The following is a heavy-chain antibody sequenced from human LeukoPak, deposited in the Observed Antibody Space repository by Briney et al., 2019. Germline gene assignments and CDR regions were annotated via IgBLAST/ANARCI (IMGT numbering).Heavy chain of an antibody. CDR1: GYTFTSYY. J-gene: IGHJ6*02. D-gene: IGHD2-2*01. CDR2: INPSGGST. CDR3: ARDSPPSTYYYGMDV. Sequence: ASVKVSCKASGYTFTSYYMHWVRQAPGQGLEWMGIINPSGGSTSFAQKFQGRVTMTRDTSTSTVYMELGSLRSEDTAVYYCARDSPPSTYYYGMDVWGQGTTVTVPS. V-gene: IGHV1-46*01.